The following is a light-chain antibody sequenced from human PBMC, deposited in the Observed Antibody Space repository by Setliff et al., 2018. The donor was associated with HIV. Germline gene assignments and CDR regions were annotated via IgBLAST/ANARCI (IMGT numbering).Light chain of an antibody. CDR2: EVR. CDR3: SSYAITNTLP. J-gene: IGLJ1*01. Sequence: QSALAKPASVSGSLGQSITISCTGTSSDVGGYSYVSWYQQHPGKAPKLIIYEVRNRPSGVSNRFSGSKSGNTASLTISGLQTEDEADYYCSSYAITNTLPFGTGTKVTVL. CDR1: SSDVGGYSY. V-gene: IGLV2-14*01.